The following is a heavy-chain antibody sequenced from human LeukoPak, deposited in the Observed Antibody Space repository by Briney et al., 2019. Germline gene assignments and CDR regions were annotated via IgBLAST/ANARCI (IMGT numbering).Heavy chain of an antibody. CDR2: ISSSSSYI. D-gene: IGHD2-15*01. V-gene: IGHV3-21*01. J-gene: IGHJ4*02. CDR1: GFTFSSYS. CDR3: AGYCSGGSCPDY. Sequence: GGSLRLSCAASGFTFSSYSMNWVRQAPGKGLEWVSSISSSSSYIYYAESVKGRFTISRDNAKNSLYLQMNSLRAEDTAVYYCAGYCSGGSCPDYWGQGTLVTVSS.